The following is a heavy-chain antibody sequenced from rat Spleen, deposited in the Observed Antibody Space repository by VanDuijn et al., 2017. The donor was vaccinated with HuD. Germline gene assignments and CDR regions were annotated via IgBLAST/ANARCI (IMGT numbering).Heavy chain of an antibody. CDR2: LWAGGST. V-gene: IGHV2-72*01. Sequence: VQLKESGPGLMQPSETLSLTCTVSGFSLTSNGVGWVRQPLGKGLVWMGTLWAGGSTDYNSALKSRLSISRDTSKSQILLKMNSLQTEDTAMYFCARSAKYYYDGSYYYVHFDYWGQGVMVTVSS. D-gene: IGHD1-12*02. CDR1: GFSLTSNG. J-gene: IGHJ2*01. CDR3: ARSAKYYYDGSYYYVHFDY.